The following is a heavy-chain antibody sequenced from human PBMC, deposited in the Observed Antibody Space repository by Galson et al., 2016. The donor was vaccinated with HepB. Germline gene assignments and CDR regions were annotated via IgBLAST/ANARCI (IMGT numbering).Heavy chain of an antibody. J-gene: IGHJ4*02. CDR1: GDSVSSSSAT. D-gene: IGHD2-15*01. CDR3: ARERRYCSDGSCYSFDY. V-gene: IGHV6-1*01. Sequence: CAISGDSVSSSSATWNWIRQSPSRGLEWLGRTYYRSAWLDDYAVSVKSRISINPDTSKNRFSLHLNSVTPEDTAVYYCARERRYCSDGSCYSFDYWGLGTQVTVSS. CDR2: TYYRSAWLD.